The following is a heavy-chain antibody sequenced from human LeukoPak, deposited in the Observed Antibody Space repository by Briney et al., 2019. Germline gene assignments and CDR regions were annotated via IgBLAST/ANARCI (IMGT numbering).Heavy chain of an antibody. V-gene: IGHV3-11*01. CDR1: GFTVSSNY. CDR3: ARYITMVRGVIN. Sequence: GSLRLSCAASGFTVSSNYMSWIRQAPGKGLEWVSYISSSGSTIYYADSVKGRFTISRDNAKNPLYLQMNSLRAEDTAVYYCARYITMVRGVINWGQGTLVTVSS. J-gene: IGHJ4*02. D-gene: IGHD3-10*01. CDR2: ISSSGSTI.